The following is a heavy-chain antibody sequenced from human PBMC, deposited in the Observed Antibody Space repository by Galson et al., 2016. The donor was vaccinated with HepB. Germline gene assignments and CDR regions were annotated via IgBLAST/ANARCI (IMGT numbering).Heavy chain of an antibody. D-gene: IGHD4-23*01. CDR3: ATYGDDAGGNLRH. J-gene: IGHJ1*01. CDR2: IKEDGTGT. CDR1: GFTFSKYW. V-gene: IGHV3-7*03. Sequence: SLRLSCAASGFTFSKYWLSWVRQAPGKGLEWVANIKEDGTGTYYVDSVKGRFTISRDNVENSLFLQMKNQRDGDTAVYYCATYGDDAGGNLRHWGQGTLVTVSS.